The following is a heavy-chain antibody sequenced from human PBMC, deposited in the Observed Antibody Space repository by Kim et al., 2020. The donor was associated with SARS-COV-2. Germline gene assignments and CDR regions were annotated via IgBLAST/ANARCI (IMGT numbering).Heavy chain of an antibody. D-gene: IGHD3-16*01. CDR3: ASGNGYGYVY. CDR1: GGSISSSSYY. V-gene: IGHV4-39*01. CDR2: RYYSGSA. J-gene: IGHJ4*02. Sequence: SETLSLTCTVSGGSISSSSYYWGWIRQPPGKGLEWIGSRYYSGSASYNPSLKSRVTMSVDMPKNQLSLKLSSVTAADSAMYYCASGNGYGYVYWGQGTLVTVSS.